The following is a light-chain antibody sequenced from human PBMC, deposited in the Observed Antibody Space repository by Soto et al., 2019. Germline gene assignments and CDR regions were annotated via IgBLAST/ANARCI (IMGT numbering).Light chain of an antibody. CDR3: QQYNSYSRT. CDR1: QSPSTW. J-gene: IGKJ3*01. CDR2: QVS. Sequence: DIQMTQSPSTLSASLGDRVIITCRASQSPSTWLAWYQQKPGKAPKLLVFQVSSLESGVPSRFRGSGSGTESTLTISSLRPDDFETYYCQQYNSYSRTFGPGTKVDIK. V-gene: IGKV1-5*03.